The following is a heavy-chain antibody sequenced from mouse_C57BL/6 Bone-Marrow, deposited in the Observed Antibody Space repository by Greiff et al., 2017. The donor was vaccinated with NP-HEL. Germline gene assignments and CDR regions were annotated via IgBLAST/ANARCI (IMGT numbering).Heavy chain of an antibody. J-gene: IGHJ4*01. CDR2: IYPRSGNT. Sequence: QVQLQQSGPELVKPGASVKISCKASGYTFTDYYINWVKQRPGQGLEWIGWIYPRSGNTKYNEKFKGKATLTVDTSSSTAYMQLSSLTSEDSAVYFCARRGFYAMDYWGQGTSVTVSS. V-gene: IGHV1-84*01. CDR3: ARRGFYAMDY. CDR1: GYTFTDYY.